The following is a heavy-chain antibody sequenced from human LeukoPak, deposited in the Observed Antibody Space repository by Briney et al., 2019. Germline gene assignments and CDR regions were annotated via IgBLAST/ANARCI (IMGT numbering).Heavy chain of an antibody. CDR3: ARGGYVLRFLEWLSTHFDY. CDR1: GGSFSGYY. CDR2: INYSGST. Sequence: PSETLSLTCAVYGGSFSGYYWSWIRQPPGKGLEWIGEINYSGSTNYNPSLKSRVTISVDTSKNQFSLKLSSVTAADTAVYYCARGGYVLRFLEWLSTHFDYWGQGTLVTVSS. V-gene: IGHV4-34*01. J-gene: IGHJ4*02. D-gene: IGHD3-3*01.